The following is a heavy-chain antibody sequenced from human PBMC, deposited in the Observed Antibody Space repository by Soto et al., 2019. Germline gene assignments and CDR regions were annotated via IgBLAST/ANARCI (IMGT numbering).Heavy chain of an antibody. D-gene: IGHD6-13*01. J-gene: IGHJ6*02. Sequence: SETLSLRCTVLGGSIGSYDGRWIRQQQGKGLEWIGHIYYSGSTNYNPSLKSRVTISVDTSKNQFSLKLSSVTAADTAVYYCARVEGSSSWFLRAHDYYYGMDVWGQGTTVTVSS. CDR2: IYYSGST. V-gene: IGHV4-59*01. CDR3: ARVEGSSSWFLRAHDYYYGMDV. CDR1: GGSIGSYD.